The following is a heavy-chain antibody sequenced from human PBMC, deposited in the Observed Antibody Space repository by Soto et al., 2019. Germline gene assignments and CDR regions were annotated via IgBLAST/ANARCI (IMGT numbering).Heavy chain of an antibody. CDR1: GLTFCDFY. CDR3: ARDRDTYGHGFFDY. Sequence: PGGSLRLSCAASGLTFCDFYMTWIRQAPGKGLEWVSHISSSSSYTNYADSVKGRFTVSRDNDNNSLYLEMNNLRAEDTAVYFCARDRDTYGHGFFDYWGQGTLVTVSS. V-gene: IGHV3-11*05. CDR2: ISSSSSYT. D-gene: IGHD3-10*01. J-gene: IGHJ4*02.